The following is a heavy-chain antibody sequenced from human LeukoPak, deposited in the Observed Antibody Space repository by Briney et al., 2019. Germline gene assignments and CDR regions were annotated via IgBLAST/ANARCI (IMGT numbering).Heavy chain of an antibody. Sequence: SETLSLTCTVSGGSLSSSTTSYWGWIRQPPGKGLEWIGSMNYGGTSHYNPSLKSRVTISVDTSKKHFSLKLSSVTAADTAVYYCARSAYCGGDCYHHDAFDIWGQGTMVTVSS. CDR2: MNYGGTS. CDR1: GGSLSSSTTSY. CDR3: ARSAYCGGDCYHHDAFDI. J-gene: IGHJ3*02. V-gene: IGHV4-39*07. D-gene: IGHD2-21*02.